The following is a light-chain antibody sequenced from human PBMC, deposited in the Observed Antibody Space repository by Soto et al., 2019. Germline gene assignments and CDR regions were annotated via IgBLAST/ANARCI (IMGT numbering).Light chain of an antibody. J-gene: IGLJ1*01. CDR2: DVN. Sequence: QSALTQPASVSRSPGQSIAFSCTGTSRDVGAYNSVSWYQQHPGKVPKLLIYDVNNRPSEISTRFSGSKSGNTASLTISGLQAEDEADYYCSSYTTSGNYVFGTGTKLTVL. CDR1: SRDVGAYNS. CDR3: SSYTTSGNYV. V-gene: IGLV2-14*01.